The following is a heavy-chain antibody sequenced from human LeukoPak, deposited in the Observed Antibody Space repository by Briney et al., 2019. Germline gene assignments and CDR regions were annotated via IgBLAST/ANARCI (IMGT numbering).Heavy chain of an antibody. CDR3: ARDTSVAAPDY. J-gene: IGHJ4*02. D-gene: IGHD6-13*01. V-gene: IGHV1-18*01. Sequence: AAVKDSCKASGYTFTSYGISAVRQAPGQGVECMGWISAYNGNTNYAQKLQGRVTMTTDTSTSTAYMELRSLRSDDTAVYYCARDTSVAAPDYWGQGTLVTVSS. CDR2: ISAYNGNT. CDR1: GYTFTSYG.